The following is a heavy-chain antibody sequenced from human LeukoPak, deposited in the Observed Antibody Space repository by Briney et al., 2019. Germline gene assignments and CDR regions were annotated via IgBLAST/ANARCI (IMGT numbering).Heavy chain of an antibody. J-gene: IGHJ4*02. CDR1: GFTFDDYY. D-gene: IGHD3-16*02. CDR2: ISNGGGHI. V-gene: IGHV3-11*01. Sequence: GGSLRLSCAASGFTFDDYYMSWIRQAPGEGLDWVSYISNGGGHISYADSVKGRFTIPRDNTKNSLYLHMDSLRADDTAVYYCARGFSSYPAEWGQGTLVTISS. CDR3: ARGFSSYPAE.